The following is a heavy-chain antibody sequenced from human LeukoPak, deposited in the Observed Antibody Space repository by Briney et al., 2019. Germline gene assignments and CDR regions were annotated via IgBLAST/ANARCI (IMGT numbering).Heavy chain of an antibody. CDR2: ISGSGGST. CDR3: AKSPPSTTNYFDY. Sequence: PGGSLRLSCAASGFTFRSYAMSWVRQAPGKGREWVSDISGSGGSTYYADSVKGRFTISRDNSKNTLYLQMNSLRAEDTAVYYCAKSPPSTTNYFDYWGQGTLVTVSS. V-gene: IGHV3-23*01. J-gene: IGHJ4*02. D-gene: IGHD4-17*01. CDR1: GFTFRSYA.